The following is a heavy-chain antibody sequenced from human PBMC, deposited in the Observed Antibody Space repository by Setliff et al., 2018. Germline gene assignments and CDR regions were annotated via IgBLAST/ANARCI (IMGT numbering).Heavy chain of an antibody. Sequence: PGGSLRLSCVASGFTFSNYAMAWVRQAPGKGLEWVSAISGSGDSTYYADSVKGRFTISRDNAKNSLYLQMNSLRAEDTAVYYCARDASDYYDSSGYSYYYYYGMDVWGQGTTVTVSS. CDR1: GFTFSNYA. CDR2: ISGSGDST. CDR3: ARDASDYYDSSGYSYYYYYGMDV. D-gene: IGHD3-22*01. V-gene: IGHV3-21*01. J-gene: IGHJ6*02.